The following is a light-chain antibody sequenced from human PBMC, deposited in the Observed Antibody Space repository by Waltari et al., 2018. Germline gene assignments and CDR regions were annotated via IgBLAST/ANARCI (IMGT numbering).Light chain of an antibody. J-gene: IGKJ4*01. Sequence: EIVMTQSPATLSVSPGERATLSCRASQSVSSNLAWYQQKPGQAPRLLIYGASTRATGIPARFSGSGSGTEFTLTISSLQSEDVAVYYCQQYYSGPFTFGGGTKVEIK. CDR3: QQYYSGPFT. V-gene: IGKV3-15*01. CDR1: QSVSSN. CDR2: GAS.